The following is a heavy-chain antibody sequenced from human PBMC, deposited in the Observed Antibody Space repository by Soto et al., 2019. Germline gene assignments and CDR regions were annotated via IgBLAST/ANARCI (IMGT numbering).Heavy chain of an antibody. CDR1: GFTFNTYG. Sequence: QVQLVESGGGVVQPGRSLGLSCAASGFTFNTYGMHWVRQAPGKGLEWVAAISYDGITKYYADSVKGRFTISRDNSKDTLYVQMNSLRAEDTAVYYCARSPQPTRGIHWYFDFWGRAILVTVSS. D-gene: IGHD2-2*01. CDR2: ISYDGITK. J-gene: IGHJ2*01. V-gene: IGHV3-30*03. CDR3: ARSPQPTRGIHWYFDF.